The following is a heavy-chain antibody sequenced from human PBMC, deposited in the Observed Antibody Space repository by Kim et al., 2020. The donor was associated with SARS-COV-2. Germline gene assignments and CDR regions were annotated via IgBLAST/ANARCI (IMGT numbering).Heavy chain of an antibody. CDR2: IYTSGST. Sequence: SETLSLTCTVSGGSISSYYWSWIRQPAGKGLEWIGRIYTSGSTNYNPSLKSRVTMSVDTSKNQFSLKLSSVTAADTAVYYCASGYSYGPPTHYWGQGTLVTVSS. CDR3: ASGYSYGPPTHY. J-gene: IGHJ4*02. D-gene: IGHD5-18*01. CDR1: GGSISSYY. V-gene: IGHV4-4*07.